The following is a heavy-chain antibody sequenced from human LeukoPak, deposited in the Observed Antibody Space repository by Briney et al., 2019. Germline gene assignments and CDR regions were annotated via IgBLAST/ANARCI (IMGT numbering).Heavy chain of an antibody. CDR1: GFIFDDYA. CDR3: AGDSSGFDAFDI. D-gene: IGHD3-22*01. CDR2: MNWNSGNI. Sequence: GRSLRLSCAASGFIFDDYAMHWVRQAPGKGLEWVSGMNWNSGNIGYADSMKGRFTISRDSANNSLYLQMNSLRAEDTAVYYCAGDSSGFDAFDIWGQGTMVTVSS. J-gene: IGHJ3*02. V-gene: IGHV3-9*01.